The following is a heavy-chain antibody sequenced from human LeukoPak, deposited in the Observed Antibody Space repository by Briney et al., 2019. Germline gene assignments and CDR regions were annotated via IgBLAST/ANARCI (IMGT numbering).Heavy chain of an antibody. D-gene: IGHD3-22*01. CDR1: GGSFSGYY. Sequence: SETLSLTCAVYGGSFSGYYWSWIRQPPGKGLEWIGEINHSGSTNYNPSLKSRVTISVDTSKNQFSLKLTSVTAADTAVYYCARAAYDTLDYWGQGTLVSVSS. V-gene: IGHV4-34*01. CDR2: INHSGST. J-gene: IGHJ4*02. CDR3: ARAAYDTLDY.